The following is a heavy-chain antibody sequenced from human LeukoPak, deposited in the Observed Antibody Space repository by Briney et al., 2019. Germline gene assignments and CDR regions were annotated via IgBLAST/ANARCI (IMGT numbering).Heavy chain of an antibody. D-gene: IGHD3-10*01. Sequence: SETLSLTCAVYGGSFSGYYWSWIRQPPGKGLEWIGEINHSGSTNYNPSLKSRVTISADTSKKQVSLKLSSVTAADTAVYYCAHSTGSGAPTDGPADFWGQGTLVIVSS. V-gene: IGHV4-34*01. CDR1: GGSFSGYY. CDR3: AHSTGSGAPTDGPADF. J-gene: IGHJ4*02. CDR2: INHSGST.